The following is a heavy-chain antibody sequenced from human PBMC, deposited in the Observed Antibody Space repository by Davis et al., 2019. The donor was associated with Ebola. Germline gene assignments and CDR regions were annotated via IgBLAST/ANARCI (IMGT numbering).Heavy chain of an antibody. CDR3: ARALDGYSYGFDLYYYYYYMDV. CDR2: IWYDGNNK. D-gene: IGHD5-18*01. Sequence: GESLKISCAASGFRFSNYGMHWVRQAPGKGLEWVAFIWYDGNNKYYADSVKGRFTISRDNAKNSLYLQMNSLRAEDTAVYYCARALDGYSYGFDLYYYYYYMDVWGKGTTVTVSS. J-gene: IGHJ6*03. CDR1: GFRFSNYG. V-gene: IGHV3-33*03.